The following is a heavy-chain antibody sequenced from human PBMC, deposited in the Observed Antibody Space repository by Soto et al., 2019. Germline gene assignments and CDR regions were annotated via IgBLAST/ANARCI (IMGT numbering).Heavy chain of an antibody. CDR1: GFTFSSYA. CDR3: ARGLLWFGWGMDV. V-gene: IGHV3-23*01. D-gene: IGHD3-10*01. Sequence: GGSLRLSCAASGFTFSSYAMRWVLPAPGKGLQWVSAISGSGGSTYYADSVKGRFTISRDNSKNTLYLQMNSLRAEDTAVYYCARGLLWFGWGMDVWGQGTTVTVSS. J-gene: IGHJ6*02. CDR2: ISGSGGST.